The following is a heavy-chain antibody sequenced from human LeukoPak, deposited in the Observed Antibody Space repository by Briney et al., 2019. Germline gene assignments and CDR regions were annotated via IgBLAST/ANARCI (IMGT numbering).Heavy chain of an antibody. CDR2: ISSSSNTM. CDR3: AKRTSGSSWYSSDY. Sequence: PGGSLRLSCAASGFTFSSYEMNWVRQAPGKGLEWVSYISSSSNTMYYADSVKGRFTISRDNAKNSLYLQMNSLRAEDTAVYYCAKRTSGSSWYSSDYWGQGTLVTVSS. J-gene: IGHJ4*02. CDR1: GFTFSSYE. D-gene: IGHD6-13*01. V-gene: IGHV3-48*03.